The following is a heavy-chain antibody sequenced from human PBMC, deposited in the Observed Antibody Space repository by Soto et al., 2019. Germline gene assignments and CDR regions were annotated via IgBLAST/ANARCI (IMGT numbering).Heavy chain of an antibody. V-gene: IGHV3-33*01. CDR3: TRGGNWGDC. CDR2: IRYDGGTT. J-gene: IGHJ4*02. Sequence: QVQLEESGGGVVQPGTSLRLSCAASGFTFSIYGMHWVRQAPGKGLEWVAFIRYDGGTTNYADSVEGRFTISRDNYKNTVSLQMMSLRAEDTAVYYCTRGGNWGDCWGQGALVTVSS. D-gene: IGHD7-27*01. CDR1: GFTFSIYG.